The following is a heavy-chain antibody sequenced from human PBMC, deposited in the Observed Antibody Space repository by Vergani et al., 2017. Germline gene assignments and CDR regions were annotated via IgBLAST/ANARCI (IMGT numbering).Heavy chain of an antibody. J-gene: IGHJ6*03. CDR2: ISWNSGSI. CDR1: GFTFDDYA. V-gene: IGHV3-9*01. Sequence: EVQLVESGGGLVQPGRSLRLSCAASGFTFDDYAMHWARQAPGKGLEWVSGISWNSGSIGYADSVKGRFTISRDTAKNSLYLQMNSLRAEDTALYYCAKDRRNFYYYYYMDVWGKGTTVTVSS. CDR3: AKDRRNFYYYYYMDV.